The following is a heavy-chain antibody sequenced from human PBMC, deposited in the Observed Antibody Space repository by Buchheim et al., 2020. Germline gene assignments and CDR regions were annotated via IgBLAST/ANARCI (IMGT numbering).Heavy chain of an antibody. V-gene: IGHV4-31*03. J-gene: IGHJ3*02. CDR2: IYYSGST. Sequence: QMQLQESGPGLVKPSQTLSLTCTASGGSISSGGYYWSWIRQHPGKGLEWIGYIYYSGSTYYNPSLKSRVTISVDTSKNQFSLKLSSVTAADTAVYYCARDRRNYYDSSRDAFDIWGQGT. CDR1: GGSISSGGYY. CDR3: ARDRRNYYDSSRDAFDI. D-gene: IGHD3-22*01.